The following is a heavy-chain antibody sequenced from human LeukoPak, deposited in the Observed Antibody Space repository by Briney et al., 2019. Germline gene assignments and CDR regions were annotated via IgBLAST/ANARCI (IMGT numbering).Heavy chain of an antibody. CDR3: ARSRDYYTSGNYLSY. J-gene: IGHJ4*02. V-gene: IGHV4-4*02. CDR2: IYHSGSA. D-gene: IGHD3-10*01. CDR1: GDSISSDYS. Sequence: SETLSLTCAVSGDSISSDYSWTWVRQPPGKGLQWIGQIYHSGSANYNPSLESRVTMSVDKSKNQFSLKLSSVTAADTAIYYCARSRDYYTSGNYLSYWGQGTLVTVSS.